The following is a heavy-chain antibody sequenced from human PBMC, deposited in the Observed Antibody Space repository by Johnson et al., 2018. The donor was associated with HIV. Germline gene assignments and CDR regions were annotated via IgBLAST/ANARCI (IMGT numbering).Heavy chain of an antibody. CDR2: IRSKAYGGTP. CDR3: SSRPHGSGRPLDI. CDR1: GFTSGDYS. Sequence: VQLVESGGGLVQTGRSLRLSCIGFGFTSGDYSMNWVRKAPGRGLEWVGFIRSKAYGGTPEYAASVKGRFTISGDESRNIAYLQMDSLKTEDTAVYYCSSRPHGSGRPLDIWGQGTLVTVSS. V-gene: IGHV3-49*04. D-gene: IGHD3-10*01. J-gene: IGHJ3*02.